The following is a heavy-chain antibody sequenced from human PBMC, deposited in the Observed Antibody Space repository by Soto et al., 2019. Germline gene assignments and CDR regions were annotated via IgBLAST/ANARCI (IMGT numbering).Heavy chain of an antibody. J-gene: IGHJ4*02. V-gene: IGHV4-31*03. CDR1: GGSISSGGYY. D-gene: IGHD6-13*01. Sequence: SETLSLTCTVSGGSISSGGYYWSWIRQHPGKGLEWIGYIYYSGSTYYNPSLKSRVTISVDTSKNQFSLKLSSVTAADTAVYYCARLLLPLPRYSSSYRTGYFDYWGQGTLVTVSS. CDR3: ARLLLPLPRYSSSYRTGYFDY. CDR2: IYYSGST.